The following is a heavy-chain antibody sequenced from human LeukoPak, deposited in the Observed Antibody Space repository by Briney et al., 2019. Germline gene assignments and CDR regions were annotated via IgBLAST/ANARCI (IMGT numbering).Heavy chain of an antibody. CDR3: ARQRSSWDRSVDY. CDR1: GYRFTSYW. J-gene: IGHJ4*02. D-gene: IGHD6-13*01. Sequence: PGESLQISCKGSGYRFTSYWIGWVRQMPGKGLEWMGIIYPGDSDTRYSPSFQGQVTISADKSISTAYLQWSSLKASDTAMYYCARQRSSWDRSVDYWGQGTLVTVSS. V-gene: IGHV5-51*01. CDR2: IYPGDSDT.